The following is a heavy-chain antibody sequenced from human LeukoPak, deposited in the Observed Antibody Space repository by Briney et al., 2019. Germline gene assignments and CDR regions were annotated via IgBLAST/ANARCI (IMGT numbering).Heavy chain of an antibody. V-gene: IGHV4-30-4*01. CDR3: ARARAFMVTSYYGMDV. CDR2: IYYSGST. D-gene: IGHD5-18*01. CDR1: GGSISSGDYY. Sequence: SSETLSLTCTVSGGSISSGDYYWSWIRQPPGKGLEWIGYIYYSGSTYYNPSLKSRVTISVDTSKNQFSLKLSSVTAADTAVHYCARARAFMVTSYYGMDVWGQGTTVTVSS. J-gene: IGHJ6*02.